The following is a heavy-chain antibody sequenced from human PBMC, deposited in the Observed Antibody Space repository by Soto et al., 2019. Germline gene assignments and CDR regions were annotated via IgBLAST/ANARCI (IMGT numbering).Heavy chain of an antibody. J-gene: IGHJ6*02. CDR1: SVSINSFTNHY. CDR2: ISRSRFT. CDR3: ATQGFGKLHGLVDV. Sequence: QAQLQTSGPGLVKPSETLSLTCTVSSVSINSFTNHYCSWVRQPRGKGLEWVRYISRSRFTRYNHSLSSRVTLSVGTCKNQFSLKLSSVTAADTGLHFCATQGFGKLHGLVDVWGQGTTVTVSS. V-gene: IGHV4-59*08. D-gene: IGHD3-10*01.